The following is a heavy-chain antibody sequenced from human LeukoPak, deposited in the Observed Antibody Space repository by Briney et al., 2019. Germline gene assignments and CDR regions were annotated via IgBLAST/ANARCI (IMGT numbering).Heavy chain of an antibody. CDR3: ARGVTYYSDNGDYYH. D-gene: IGHD3-22*01. CDR2: IRNKANSYAT. V-gene: IGHV3-72*01. J-gene: IGHJ5*02. CDR1: GFTFSDHC. Sequence: GGSLRLSCAASGFTFSDHCMDWVRQAPGKGLEWVGRIRNKANSYATEYAASVKGRFTMSRDDSKNSLYLQMNSLKTEDTATYYCARGVTYYSDNGDYYHWGQGTLVTVSS.